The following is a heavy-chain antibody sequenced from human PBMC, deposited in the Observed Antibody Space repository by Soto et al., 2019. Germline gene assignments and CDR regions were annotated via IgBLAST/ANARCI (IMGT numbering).Heavy chain of an antibody. Sequence: ASVNVSCKASGYTFTSYGISWVRQAPGQGLEWMGWISAYNGNTNYAQKLQGRVTMTTGTSTSTAYMELRRLRSDDTAVYYCARSILGYCTNGVCGLGDWWGQGALVTVSS. CDR2: ISAYNGNT. CDR3: ARSILGYCTNGVCGLGDW. V-gene: IGHV1-18*01. CDR1: GYTFTSYG. D-gene: IGHD2-8*01. J-gene: IGHJ4*02.